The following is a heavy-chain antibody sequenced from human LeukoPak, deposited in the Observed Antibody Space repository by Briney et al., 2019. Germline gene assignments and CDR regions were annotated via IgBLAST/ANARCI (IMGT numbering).Heavy chain of an antibody. CDR3: AREQAVAGTALDY. J-gene: IGHJ4*02. D-gene: IGHD6-19*01. CDR2: INPNSGGT. CDR1: GYTFTGYY. V-gene: IGHV1-2*06. Sequence: ASVKVSCKASGYTFTGYYMHWVRQAPGQGLEWMGRINPNSGGTNYAQKFQGRVTMTRDTSISTAYMEVSRLRSDDTAVYYCAREQAVAGTALDYWGQGTLVTVSS.